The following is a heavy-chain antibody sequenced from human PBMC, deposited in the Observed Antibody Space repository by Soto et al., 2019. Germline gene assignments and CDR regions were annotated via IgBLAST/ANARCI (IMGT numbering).Heavy chain of an antibody. V-gene: IGHV3-21*01. CDR3: ARDNARGDYSIDY. CDR1: GFTFSSYS. Sequence: EVQLVESGGGLVKPGGSLRLSCAASGFTFSSYSMNWVRQAPGKGLEWVSSISSSSSYIYYSDSVKGRVTISRDNAKNSLYLQMNSLRAEDTAVYYCARDNARGDYSIDYWGQGTLVTVSS. J-gene: IGHJ4*02. CDR2: ISSSSSYI. D-gene: IGHD4-17*01.